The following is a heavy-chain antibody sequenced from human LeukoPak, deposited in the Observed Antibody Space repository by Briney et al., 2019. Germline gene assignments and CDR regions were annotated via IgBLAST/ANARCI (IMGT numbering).Heavy chain of an antibody. CDR1: GFTFSSYA. CDR2: ISSSSSYI. V-gene: IGHV3-21*01. Sequence: GGSLRLSCAASGFTFSSYAMHWVRQAPGKGLEWVSSISSSSSYIYYADSVKGRFTISRDNAKNSLYLQMNSLRAEDTAVYYCASTKSPYDSSGYCFDYWGQGTLVTVSS. J-gene: IGHJ4*02. CDR3: ASTKSPYDSSGYCFDY. D-gene: IGHD3-22*01.